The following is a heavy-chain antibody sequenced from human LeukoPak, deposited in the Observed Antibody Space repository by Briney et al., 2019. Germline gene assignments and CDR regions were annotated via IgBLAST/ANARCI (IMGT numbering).Heavy chain of an antibody. CDR1: GGSISSSSYY. V-gene: IGHV4-39*01. Sequence: KPSETLSLTCTVSGGSISSSSYYWGWIRQPPGKGLEWIGSIYYSGSTYYNPSLKSRVTISVDTSKNQFSLKLSSMTAADTAVYYCATGSSGWYYNWFDPWGQGTLVTVSS. J-gene: IGHJ5*02. CDR3: ATGSSGWYYNWFDP. D-gene: IGHD6-19*01. CDR2: IYYSGST.